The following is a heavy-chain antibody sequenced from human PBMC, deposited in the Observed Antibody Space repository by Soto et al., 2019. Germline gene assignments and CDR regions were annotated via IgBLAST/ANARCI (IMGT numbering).Heavy chain of an antibody. V-gene: IGHV4-59*12. J-gene: IGHJ5*02. Sequence: QVELQQSGPGLVKASETLSLSCTVFGGSIDSYYWSWIRQAPGKGLEWIGHISDSGTTNYNPSLGSLVTISVDTSRKLFSLKLSSVTAADTAVYFCARDRWMSRANWFDPWGPGTLVTVSS. D-gene: IGHD2-2*03. CDR1: GGSIDSYY. CDR3: ARDRWMSRANWFDP. CDR2: ISDSGTT.